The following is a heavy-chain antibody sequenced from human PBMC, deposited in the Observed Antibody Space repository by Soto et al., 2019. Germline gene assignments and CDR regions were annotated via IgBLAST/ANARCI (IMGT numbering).Heavy chain of an antibody. CDR3: ASESDDRTSNFDY. Sequence: PGGSLRLSCAASGFTFTRYSMNWVRQAPGKGLEWVSSISSTTNYIYYGDSMKGRFTISRDNAQNPLYLEMNSLRAEDTAVYYCASESDDRTSNFDYWGRGTLGTVSS. CDR2: ISSTTNYI. J-gene: IGHJ4*02. V-gene: IGHV3-21*06. CDR1: GFTFTRYS.